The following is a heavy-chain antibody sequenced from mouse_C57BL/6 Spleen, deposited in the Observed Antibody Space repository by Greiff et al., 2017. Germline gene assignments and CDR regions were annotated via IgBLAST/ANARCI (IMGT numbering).Heavy chain of an antibody. D-gene: IGHD1-1*01. CDR3: ARRTLYGSSFYYFDY. CDR1: GFTFSDYG. Sequence: EVKVVESGGGLVKPGGSLKLSCAASGFTFSDYGMHWVRQAPEKGLEWVAYISSGSSTIYYADTVKGRFTISRDNAKNTLFLQMTSLRSEDTAMYYCARRTLYGSSFYYFDYWGQGTTLTVSS. V-gene: IGHV5-17*01. J-gene: IGHJ2*01. CDR2: ISSGSSTI.